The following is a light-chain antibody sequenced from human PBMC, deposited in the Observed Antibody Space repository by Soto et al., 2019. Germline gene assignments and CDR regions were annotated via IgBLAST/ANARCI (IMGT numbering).Light chain of an antibody. V-gene: IGKV3-11*01. CDR3: QQRSCWPYT. CDR1: QSVDNS. Sequence: VLTQSPATLSLSPGERATLSCRASQSVDNSLAWYQQRPGQAPRLLIYDASTRATGIPARFSGSGSGTDFALIISSLEPEDCAVYYCQQRSCWPYTFGQGTKLEI. CDR2: DAS. J-gene: IGKJ2*01.